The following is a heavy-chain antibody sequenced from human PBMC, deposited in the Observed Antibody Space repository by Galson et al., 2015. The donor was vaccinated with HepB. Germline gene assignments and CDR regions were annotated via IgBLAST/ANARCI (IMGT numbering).Heavy chain of an antibody. J-gene: IGHJ4*02. CDR2: IRSKASNYEN. D-gene: IGHD6-13*01. CDR3: TRLGDLSGYSSS. CDR1: GFTFSGSA. V-gene: IGHV3-73*01. Sequence: SLRLSCEASGFTFSGSAIHWVRQTSGKGLAWVGRIRSKASNYENAHAASMKGRFTISRDDSKNTAYLHMKSLKTEDTAVYYCTRLGDLSGYSSSWGQGTLVTVSS.